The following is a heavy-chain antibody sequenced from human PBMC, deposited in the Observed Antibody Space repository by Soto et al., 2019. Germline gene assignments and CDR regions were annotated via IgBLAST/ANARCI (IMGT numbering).Heavy chain of an antibody. CDR1: GFTFDDYA. J-gene: IGHJ4*02. CDR2: LSWDSGNI. Sequence: GGSLRLSCAASGFTFDDYAMHWVRQVPGKGLEWVSGLSWDSGNIDYGDSVKGRFTISRNNAKNSLYQQMNSLRPEDTAFYYCVKDVRAVAGLTTLYFDYWGQGTLVTVSS. D-gene: IGHD6-19*01. CDR3: VKDVRAVAGLTTLYFDY. V-gene: IGHV3-9*01.